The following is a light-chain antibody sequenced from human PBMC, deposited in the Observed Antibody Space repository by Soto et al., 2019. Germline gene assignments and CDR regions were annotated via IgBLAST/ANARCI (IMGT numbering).Light chain of an antibody. CDR1: SSDVGGYNY. Sequence: QSALTQPPSASGSPGQSVTISCTGTSSDVGGYNYVSWYQQHPGKAPKLMIYEVSKLPSGFPDRFSGSKSGNTASLTVSGLQAEDEAYSYCSSYLGSNNVGFGGGPKLTV. V-gene: IGLV2-8*01. J-gene: IGLJ2*01. CDR2: EVS. CDR3: SSYLGSNNVG.